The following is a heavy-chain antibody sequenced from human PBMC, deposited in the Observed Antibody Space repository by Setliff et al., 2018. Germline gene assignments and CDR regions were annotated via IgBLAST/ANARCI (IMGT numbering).Heavy chain of an antibody. CDR3: SRAGPTVTFFRVLVISWWDP. D-gene: IGHD3-3*01. V-gene: IGHV4-61*09. Sequence: LSLTCTVSGDSISSGSYYWTWIRQPAGKGLEWIGHFHTGGSTNYNRSLRSRVSISVDTSKNQFSLKLSSVTAADTATYYCSRAGPTVTFFRVLVISWWDPWGQGSLVTVSS. J-gene: IGHJ5*02. CDR1: GDSISSGSYY. CDR2: FHTGGST.